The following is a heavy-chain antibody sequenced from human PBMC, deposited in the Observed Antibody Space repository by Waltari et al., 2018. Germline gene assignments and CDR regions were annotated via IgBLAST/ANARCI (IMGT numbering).Heavy chain of an antibody. D-gene: IGHD1-26*01. CDR1: GFTFSLHA. CDR3: AKDRILGIDY. J-gene: IGHJ4*02. V-gene: IGHV3-23*04. CDR2: ISASGGTT. Sequence: EVQLVESGGGSVQPGGSLKFSCAASGFTFSLHAMTWVRQAPGKGLEWLSFISASGGTTYYSDSVKGRFTISRDNSKNTLDLQMNSLRVEDTAVYYCAKDRILGIDYWGQGTLVTVSS.